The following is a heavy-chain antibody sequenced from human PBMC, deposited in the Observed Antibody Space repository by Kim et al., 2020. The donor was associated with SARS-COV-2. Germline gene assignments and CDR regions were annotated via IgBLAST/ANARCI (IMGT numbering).Heavy chain of an antibody. V-gene: IGHV4-34*01. CDR2: INHSGST. D-gene: IGHD3-10*01. J-gene: IGHJ3*02. Sequence: SETLSLTCAVYGGSFSGYFWSWIRQPPGKGLEWIGEINHSGSTNYNPSLKSRVTISVDTSKNQFSLKLSSVTAADTAVYYCARCRGPEDIWGQGTMVTVSS. CDR1: GGSFSGYF. CDR3: ARCRGPEDI.